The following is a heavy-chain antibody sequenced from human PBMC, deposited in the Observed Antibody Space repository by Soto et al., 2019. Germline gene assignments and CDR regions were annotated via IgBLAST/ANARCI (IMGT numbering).Heavy chain of an antibody. CDR3: ARTLFKSPYYFDY. CDR1: GGSISSYY. V-gene: IGHV4-59*01. J-gene: IGHJ4*02. CDR2: IYYSGST. Sequence: SETLSLTCTVSGGSISSYYWSWIRQPPGKGLEWIGYIYYSGSTNYNPSLKSRVTISVDTSKNQFSLKLSSVTAADTAVYYCARTLFKSPYYFDYWGQGTLVTVSS.